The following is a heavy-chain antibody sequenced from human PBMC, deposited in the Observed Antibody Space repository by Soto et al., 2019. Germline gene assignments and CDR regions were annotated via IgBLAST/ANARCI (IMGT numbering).Heavy chain of an antibody. Sequence: GGSLRLSCAASGFTFSSYSMNWVRQAPGKGLEWVSYISSSSSTIYYADPVKGRFTISRDNAKNSLYLQMNSLRDEDTAVYYCAGLERLIGSFDIWGQGTMVTVSS. CDR2: ISSSSSTI. V-gene: IGHV3-48*02. J-gene: IGHJ3*02. D-gene: IGHD3-3*01. CDR3: AGLERLIGSFDI. CDR1: GFTFSSYS.